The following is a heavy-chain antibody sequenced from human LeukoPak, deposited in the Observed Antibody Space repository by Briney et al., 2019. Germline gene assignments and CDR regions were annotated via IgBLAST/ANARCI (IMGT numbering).Heavy chain of an antibody. CDR3: ARGGLRFLEWLLYTDYYYYMDV. CDR1: GYTFTSYD. D-gene: IGHD3-3*01. V-gene: IGHV1-8*01. J-gene: IGHJ6*03. Sequence: ASVKVSFKASGYTFTSYDINWVRQATGQGLEWMGWMNPNSGNTGYAQKFQGRVTMTRNTSISTAYMELSSLRSEDTAVYYCARGGLRFLEWLLYTDYYYYMDVWGKGTTVTVSS. CDR2: MNPNSGNT.